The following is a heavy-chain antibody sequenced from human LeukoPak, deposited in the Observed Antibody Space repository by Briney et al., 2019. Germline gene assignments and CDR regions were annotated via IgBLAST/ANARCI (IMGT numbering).Heavy chain of an antibody. CDR2: TYPGDSDS. J-gene: IGHJ6*02. V-gene: IGHV5-51*01. CDR1: GYSFTSYW. Sequence: GESLKISCKGSGYSFTSYWIGWVRQMPGKGLEWMGITYPGDSDSRYSPSSQGQVTISADKSISTAYLQWSRLKASDTAMYYCARVLSGTLYGMDVWGQGTTVTVFS. D-gene: IGHD1-1*01. CDR3: ARVLSGTLYGMDV.